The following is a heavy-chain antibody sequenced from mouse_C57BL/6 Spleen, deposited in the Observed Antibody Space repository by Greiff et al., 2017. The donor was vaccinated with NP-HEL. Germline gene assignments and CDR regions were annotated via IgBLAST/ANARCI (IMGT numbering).Heavy chain of an antibody. CDR1: GYTFTSYW. J-gene: IGHJ4*01. CDR3: AREKDYDYGMVY. CDR2: IDPSDSET. Sequence: QVQLQQPGAELVRPGSSVKLSCKASGYTFTSYWMHWVKQRPIQGLEWIGNIDPSDSETHYNQKFKDKATLTVDKSSSTAYMQLSSLTSEDSAVYYCAREKDYDYGMVYWGQGTSVTVSS. D-gene: IGHD2-4*01. V-gene: IGHV1-52*01.